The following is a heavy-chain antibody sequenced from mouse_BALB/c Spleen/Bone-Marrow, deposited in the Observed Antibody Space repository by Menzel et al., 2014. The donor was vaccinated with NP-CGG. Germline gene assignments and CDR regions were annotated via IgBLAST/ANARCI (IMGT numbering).Heavy chain of an antibody. J-gene: IGHJ4*01. CDR1: GFTFSSFG. Sequence: EVNVVESGGGLVQPGGSRKLSCAASGFTFSSFGVHWVRQAPEKGLEWVAYISSGSSTIYYADTVKGRFTISRDNPKNTLFLQMTSLRSEDTAMYYCARSRGNYLYYAMDYWGQGTSVTVSS. D-gene: IGHD2-1*01. CDR3: ARSRGNYLYYAMDY. V-gene: IGHV5-17*02. CDR2: ISSGSSTI.